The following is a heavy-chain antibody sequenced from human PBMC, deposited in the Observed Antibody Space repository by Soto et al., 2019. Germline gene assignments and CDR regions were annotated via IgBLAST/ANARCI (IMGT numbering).Heavy chain of an antibody. CDR3: ARDGEWLRSFDY. CDR1: GFTFSSYS. Sequence: ESGGGLVTPGGSLRLSCAASGFTFSSYSMNWVRQAPGKGLEWVSSISSSSSYIYYADSVKGRFTISRDNAKNSLYLQMNSLRAEDTAVYYCARDGEWLRSFDYWGQGTLVTVSS. V-gene: IGHV3-21*01. D-gene: IGHD5-12*01. J-gene: IGHJ4*02. CDR2: ISSSSSYI.